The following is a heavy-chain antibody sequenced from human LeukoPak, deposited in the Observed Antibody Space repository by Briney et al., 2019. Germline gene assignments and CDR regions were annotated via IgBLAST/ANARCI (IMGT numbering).Heavy chain of an antibody. CDR1: GFTFSSYA. CDR3: AKDGVWSYGFGGHNWFDP. Sequence: GGSLRLSCAASGFTFSSYAMSWVRQAPGKGLEWVSAISGSGGSTYYADSVKGPFTISRDNSKNTLYLQMNSLRAEDTAVYYCAKDGVWSYGFGGHNWFDPWGQGTLVTVSS. CDR2: ISGSGGST. V-gene: IGHV3-23*01. J-gene: IGHJ5*02. D-gene: IGHD5-18*01.